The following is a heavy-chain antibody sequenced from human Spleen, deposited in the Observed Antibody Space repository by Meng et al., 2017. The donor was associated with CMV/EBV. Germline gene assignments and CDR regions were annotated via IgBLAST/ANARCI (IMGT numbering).Heavy chain of an antibody. J-gene: IGHJ4*02. V-gene: IGHV3-21*01. CDR2: ITGSSTYI. Sequence: DSGLNFSRYNMNWVRQAPGKGLEWVSAITGSSTYIYYADSVRGRFTISRDNAESSLYLQMNSLRTEDTAVYYCSRGVSLSVNGDLDFWGQGTLVTVSS. D-gene: IGHD4-17*01. CDR3: SRGVSLSVNGDLDF. CDR1: GLNFSRYN.